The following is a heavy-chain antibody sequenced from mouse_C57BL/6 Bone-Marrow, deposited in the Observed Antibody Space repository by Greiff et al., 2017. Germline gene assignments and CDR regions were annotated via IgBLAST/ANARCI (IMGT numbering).Heavy chain of an antibody. CDR2: INPSTGGT. CDR1: GYSFTGYY. D-gene: IGHD2-4*01. CDR3: ARRYYDYDGFDY. J-gene: IGHJ2*01. V-gene: IGHV1-42*01. Sequence: EVQLQQSGPELVQPGASVKISCKASGYSFTGYYLNWVKQSPEKSLEWIGEINPSTGGTTYNQKFKAKATLTVDKSSSTAYMQRKSLTSEDSAVYYCARRYYDYDGFDYGRQGTTLTVST.